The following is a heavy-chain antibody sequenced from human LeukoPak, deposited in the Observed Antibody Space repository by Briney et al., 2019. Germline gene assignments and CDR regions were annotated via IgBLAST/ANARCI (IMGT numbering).Heavy chain of an antibody. CDR1: GGTFISYA. CDR3: ARERANYYYGMDV. V-gene: IGHV1-69*13. Sequence: GASVKVSCKASGGTFISYAISWVRQAPGQGLEWMGGIIPIFGTANYAQKFQGRVTITADESTSTAYMELSSLRSEDTAVYYCARERANYYYGMDVWGQGTTVTVSS. J-gene: IGHJ6*02. CDR2: IIPIFGTA.